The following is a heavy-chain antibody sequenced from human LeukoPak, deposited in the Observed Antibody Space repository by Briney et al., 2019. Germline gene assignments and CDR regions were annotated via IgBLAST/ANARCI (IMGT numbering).Heavy chain of an antibody. J-gene: IGHJ6*02. V-gene: IGHV1-18*01. Sequence: ASVKVSCKASGYPFTNYGISWVPQAPGQGLEWMGWISGYNGNTNHTQKLQGRLTMTTDTSTATAYMELRSLRSDDTAVYYCARLYQLPNFYYYGMDVWGQGTTVTVSS. CDR3: ARLYQLPNFYYYGMDV. CDR1: GYPFTNYG. D-gene: IGHD2-2*01. CDR2: ISGYNGNT.